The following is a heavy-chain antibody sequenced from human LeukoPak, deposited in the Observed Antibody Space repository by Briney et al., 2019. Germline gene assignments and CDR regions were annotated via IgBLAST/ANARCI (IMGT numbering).Heavy chain of an antibody. Sequence: SETLSLTCAVYGGSFSGYYWSWIRQPPGKGLEWIGEINHSGSTNYNPSLKSRVTISVDTSKNQFSLKLSSVTAADTAVYYCARIFGEWELNYYYYYGMDVWGQGTTVTVSS. V-gene: IGHV4-34*01. J-gene: IGHJ6*02. CDR2: INHSGST. CDR1: GGSFSGYY. D-gene: IGHD1-26*01. CDR3: ARIFGEWELNYYYYYGMDV.